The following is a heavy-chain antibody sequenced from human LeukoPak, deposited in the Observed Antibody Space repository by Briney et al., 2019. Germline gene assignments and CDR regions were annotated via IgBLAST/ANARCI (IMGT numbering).Heavy chain of an antibody. Sequence: GGSLRLSCAASGFTFRSYSMIWVRQAPGKGLEWVSYISSSSSTIYYADSVKGRFTISRDNAKNSLYLQMNSLRAEDTAVYYCARAVGYCSSSICYRFDYWGQGTLDTVSS. CDR1: GFTFRSYS. CDR2: ISSSSSTI. V-gene: IGHV3-48*01. D-gene: IGHD2-2*01. J-gene: IGHJ4*02. CDR3: ARAVGYCSSSICYRFDY.